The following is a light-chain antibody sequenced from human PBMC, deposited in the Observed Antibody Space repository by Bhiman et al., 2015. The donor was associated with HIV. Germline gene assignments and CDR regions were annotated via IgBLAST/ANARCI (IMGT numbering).Light chain of an antibody. Sequence: QSVLTQPPSASGTPGQRVTISCSESSSNIGSNYVYWYQQLPGTTPKLLIYGNDQRPSGVPDRFSGSKSGTSASLAISGLRSEDEADYYCATWDDSLSGPVFGGGTKLTVL. CDR3: ATWDDSLSGPV. CDR1: SSNIGSNY. V-gene: IGLV1-47*01. J-gene: IGLJ3*02. CDR2: GND.